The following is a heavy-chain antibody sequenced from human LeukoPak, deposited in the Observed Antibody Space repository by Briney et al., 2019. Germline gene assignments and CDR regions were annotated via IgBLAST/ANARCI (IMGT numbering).Heavy chain of an antibody. CDR3: AKEYIRWDYSNYYFDY. D-gene: IGHD4-11*01. V-gene: IGHV3-33*06. J-gene: IGHJ4*02. CDR2: IWYDGSNK. Sequence: TGGSLRLSCAASGFTFSSYGMHWVRQAPGKGLEWVAVIWYDGSNKYYADSVKGRFTISRDNSKNTLYLQMNSLRAEDTAVYYCAKEYIRWDYSNYYFDYWGQGTLVTVSS. CDR1: GFTFSSYG.